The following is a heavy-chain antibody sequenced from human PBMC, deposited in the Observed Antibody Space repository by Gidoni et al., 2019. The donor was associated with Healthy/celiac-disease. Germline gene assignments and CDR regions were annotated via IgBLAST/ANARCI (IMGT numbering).Heavy chain of an antibody. D-gene: IGHD5-12*01. CDR3: AKDQGEMATEPPED. CDR1: GFTFDDYA. Sequence: EVQLVESGGGLVQPGRSLRLSCAASGFTFDDYAMHWVRQAPGKGLEWVSGISWNSGSIGYADSVKGRFTISRDNAKNSLYLQMNSLRAEDTALYYCAKDQGEMATEPPEDWGQGTLVTVSS. CDR2: ISWNSGSI. V-gene: IGHV3-9*01. J-gene: IGHJ4*02.